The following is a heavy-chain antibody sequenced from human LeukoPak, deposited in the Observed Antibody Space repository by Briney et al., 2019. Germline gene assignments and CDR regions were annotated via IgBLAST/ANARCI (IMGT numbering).Heavy chain of an antibody. J-gene: IGHJ4*02. V-gene: IGHV4-59*08. CDR3: ARGAGAGYNLQPFDY. Sequence: SETLSPTCTVSGGSISSYYWSWIRQPPGKGLEWIGYIYYSGSTKYNPSLKSRVSISVDTSKNQFSLKLSSATAADTAVYYCARGAGAGYNLQPFDYWGQGTLVTVSS. CDR2: IYYSGST. D-gene: IGHD5-24*01. CDR1: GGSISSYY.